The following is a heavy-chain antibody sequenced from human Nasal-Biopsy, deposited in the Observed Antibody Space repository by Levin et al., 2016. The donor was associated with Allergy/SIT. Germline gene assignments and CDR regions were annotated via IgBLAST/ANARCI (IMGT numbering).Heavy chain of an antibody. V-gene: IGHV3-74*01. J-gene: IGHJ4*02. CDR2: IKGDGSKT. D-gene: IGHD6-13*01. CDR1: GFTFSDFW. Sequence: GESLKISCAASGFTFSDFWMHWVRQAPGKGLVWVSRIKGDGSKTDYADSVKGRFTISRDNAKNTVYLQMNSLRAEDTAVYYCAKDRHITAADYWGQGTLVTVSS. CDR3: AKDRHITAADY.